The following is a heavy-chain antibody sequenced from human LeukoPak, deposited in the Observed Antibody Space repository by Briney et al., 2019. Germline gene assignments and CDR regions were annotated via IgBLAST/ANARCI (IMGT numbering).Heavy chain of an antibody. CDR1: GGSISSGSYY. CDR3: ARGSIPGYSSSWYRRSWFDP. V-gene: IGHV4-61*02. CDR2: IYTSGST. D-gene: IGHD6-13*01. Sequence: SETLSLTCTVSGGSISSGSYYWSWIRQPAGKGLEWIGRIYTSGSTNYNPSLKSRVTISVDTSKNQFSLKLSSVTAADTAVYYCARGSIPGYSSSWYRRSWFDPWGQGTLVTVSS. J-gene: IGHJ5*02.